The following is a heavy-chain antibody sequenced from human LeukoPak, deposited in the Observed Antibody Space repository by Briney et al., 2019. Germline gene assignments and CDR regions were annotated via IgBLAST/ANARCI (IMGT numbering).Heavy chain of an antibody. CDR2: IDRSSYI. CDR3: ARAVYGSGSYGTYYFFYGIDV. J-gene: IGHJ6*04. V-gene: IGHV3-21*01. CDR1: GFVFSTYK. Sequence: PGGSLRLSCAASGFVFSTYKMNWVRQAPGKGLEWVSSIDRSSYIYYADSVKGRFTISRDNAKNSLYLQLNSLRPEDTAAYYCARAVYGSGSYGTYYFFYGIDVWGKGTTVTVSS. D-gene: IGHD3-10*01.